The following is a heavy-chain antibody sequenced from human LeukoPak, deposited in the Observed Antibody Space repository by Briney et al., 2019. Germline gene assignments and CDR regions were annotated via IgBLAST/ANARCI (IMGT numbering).Heavy chain of an antibody. J-gene: IGHJ4*02. V-gene: IGHV3-43*01. CDR1: GFTFDDYT. Sequence: AGGSLRLSCAASGFTFDDYTMHWVRRAPGKGLEWVSLISWDGGSTYYADSVKGRFTISRDNSKNSLYLQMNSLRTEDTALYYCAKDKIDLGALDYWGQGTLVTVSS. CDR3: AKDKIDLGALDY. CDR2: ISWDGGST. D-gene: IGHD3-16*01.